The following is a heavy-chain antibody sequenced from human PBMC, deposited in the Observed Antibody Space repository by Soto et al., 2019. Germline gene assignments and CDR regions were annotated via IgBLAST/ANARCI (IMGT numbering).Heavy chain of an antibody. D-gene: IGHD1-26*01. CDR3: ARGGTRSSHLLTY. CDR1: GGSISNYY. Sequence: SETLSLTCSVSGGSISNYYWSWIRQPAGKGMEWIGRIYSSGSANYSPSLKSRGTMSVDTSKNQVSLKVNSVTAADTAVYFCARGGTRSSHLLTYWVQGTQVTV. CDR2: IYSSGSA. V-gene: IGHV4-4*07. J-gene: IGHJ4*02.